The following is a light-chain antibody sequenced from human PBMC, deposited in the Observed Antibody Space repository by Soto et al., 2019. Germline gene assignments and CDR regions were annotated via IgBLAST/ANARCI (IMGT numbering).Light chain of an antibody. CDR2: GAS. V-gene: IGKV3-20*01. Sequence: ETLMTQSPATLSVSPGERATLSCRASQSVNNYLAWYQQKPGQAPRLLIYGASGRATGIPDRFSGSGSGTDFTLTISRLEPEDFAVYYCQQYGSSLTFGRGTKVDIK. CDR1: QSVNNY. CDR3: QQYGSSLT. J-gene: IGKJ4*01.